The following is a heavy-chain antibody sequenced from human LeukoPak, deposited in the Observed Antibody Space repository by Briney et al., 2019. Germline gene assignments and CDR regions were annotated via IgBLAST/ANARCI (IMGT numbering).Heavy chain of an antibody. CDR3: ARVGFSFGYDS. V-gene: IGHV3-23*01. CDR1: GFTFSSYA. J-gene: IGHJ5*01. CDR2: ISASGGGT. Sequence: PGGSLRLSCAASGFTFSSYAMSWVRQAPGKGLEWVSTISASGGGTYYADSVKGRFTISRDNSKNTLYLQMNSLRAEDSAVYYCARVGFSFGYDSWGQGTLVTVSS. D-gene: IGHD5-18*01.